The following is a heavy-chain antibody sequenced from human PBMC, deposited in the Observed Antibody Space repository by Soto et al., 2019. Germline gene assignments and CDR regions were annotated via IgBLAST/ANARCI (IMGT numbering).Heavy chain of an antibody. CDR3: AKFRGPSYSYYSMDV. CDR1: GFTFGSYA. J-gene: IGHJ6*03. D-gene: IGHD3-16*01. CDR2: ISGSGRTT. V-gene: IGHV3-23*01. Sequence: EVQLLESGGGLVQPGGSLRLSCAASGFTFGSYAMNWLRQAPWRGLECVSFISGSGRTTYYADSVKGRFTVSRDNSKNTLYLQMNSLRAEDTALYYCAKFRGPSYSYYSMDVWGKGTTVTVSS.